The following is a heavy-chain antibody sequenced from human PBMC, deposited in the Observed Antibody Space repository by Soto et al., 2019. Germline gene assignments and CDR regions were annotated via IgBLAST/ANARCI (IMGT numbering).Heavy chain of an antibody. J-gene: IGHJ4*02. V-gene: IGHV3-13*01. CDR1: GFTFSCCD. CDR3: AQGRGLVSPHY. Sequence: GGSLRLSCAASGFTFSCCDMHWVRQATGEGLEWVSDFGSAGDTYYPDSVKGRFTISRDNSKNTMFLQINSLRAEDTAVYYCAQGRGLVSPHYWGQGTLVTVSS. D-gene: IGHD3-9*01. CDR2: FGSAGDT.